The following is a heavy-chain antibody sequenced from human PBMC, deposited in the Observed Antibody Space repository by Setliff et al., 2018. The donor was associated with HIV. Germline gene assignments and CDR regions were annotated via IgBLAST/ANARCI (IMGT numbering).Heavy chain of an antibody. CDR1: GYTFTGYY. D-gene: IGHD2-15*01. CDR3: ARDRAYCSSGSCYRPLVYYFYYMDV. Sequence: ASVKVSCKASGYTFTGYYMHWVRQAPGQGLEWMGRINPNSGGTNYAQKFQGRVTMTSDTSISTAYLELSGLTSDDTAIYYCARDRAYCSSGSCYRPLVYYFYYMDVWGTGTTVTVSS. CDR2: INPNSGGT. J-gene: IGHJ6*03. V-gene: IGHV1-2*06.